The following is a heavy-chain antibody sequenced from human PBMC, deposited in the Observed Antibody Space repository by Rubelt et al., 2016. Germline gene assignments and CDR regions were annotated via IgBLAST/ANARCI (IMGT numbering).Heavy chain of an antibody. CDR3: ARGFRGGTGYSSRNLDY. CDR1: GGSFSSYY. Sequence: QVQLQQWGAGLLKPSETLSLTCGFYGGSFSSYYWIWIRQPPGKGLEWIGEINHSGGTGYNPSLKSRVTISVDRSKGQFSLNRGSVSAADTVVYYGARGFRGGTGYSSRNLDYWGQGTLVTVSS. V-gene: IGHV4-34*02. CDR2: INHSGGT. D-gene: IGHD6-13*01. J-gene: IGHJ4*02.